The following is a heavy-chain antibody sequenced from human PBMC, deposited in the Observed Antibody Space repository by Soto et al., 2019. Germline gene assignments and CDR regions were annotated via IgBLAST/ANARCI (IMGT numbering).Heavy chain of an antibody. CDR1: GFTFSSYG. V-gene: IGHV3-30*18. Sequence: PGGSLRLSCAASGFTFSSYGMHWVRQAPGKGLEWVAVISYDGSNKYYADSVEGRFTISRDNSKNTLYLQMNSLRAEDTAVYYCAKSSVAGTEMMDYWGQGTLVTVSS. D-gene: IGHD6-19*01. CDR2: ISYDGSNK. CDR3: AKSSVAGTEMMDY. J-gene: IGHJ4*02.